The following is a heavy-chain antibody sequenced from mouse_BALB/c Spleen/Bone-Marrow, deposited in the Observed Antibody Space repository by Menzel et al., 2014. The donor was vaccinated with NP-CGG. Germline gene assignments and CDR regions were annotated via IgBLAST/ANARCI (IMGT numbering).Heavy chain of an antibody. Sequence: DVHLVESGGGLVKPGGSLKLSCAASGFAFSSYDMSWVRQTPEKRLEWVAYISSGGGSTYYPDTVKGRSTISGDNAKNTLYLQMSSLKSEDTAMYYCAREVLRDYFDYWGQGTTLTVSS. CDR1: GFAFSSYD. D-gene: IGHD1-1*01. J-gene: IGHJ2*01. CDR3: AREVLRDYFDY. V-gene: IGHV5-12-1*01. CDR2: ISSGGGST.